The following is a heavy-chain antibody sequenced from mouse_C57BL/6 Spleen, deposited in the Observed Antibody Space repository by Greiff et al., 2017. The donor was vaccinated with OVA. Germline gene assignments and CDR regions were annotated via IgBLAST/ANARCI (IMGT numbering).Heavy chain of an antibody. CDR3: ARVYYDYDPYYFDY. Sequence: DVKLVESEGGLVQPGSSMKLSCTASGFTFSDYYMAWVRQVPEKGLEWVANINYDGSSTYYLDSLKSRFIISRDNAKNILYLQMSSLKSEDTATYYCARVYYDYDPYYFDYWGQGTTLTVSS. V-gene: IGHV5-16*01. J-gene: IGHJ2*01. CDR1: GFTFSDYY. D-gene: IGHD2-4*01. CDR2: INYDGSST.